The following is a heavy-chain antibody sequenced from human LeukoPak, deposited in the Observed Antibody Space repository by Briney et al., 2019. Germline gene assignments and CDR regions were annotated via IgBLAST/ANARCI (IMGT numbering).Heavy chain of an antibody. CDR2: IKQDGSEK. J-gene: IGHJ4*02. V-gene: IGHV3-7*04. CDR3: AKEFDSGGYGANFDS. CDR1: GFTFSGSW. Sequence: GGSLRLSCAASGFTFSGSWMSWVRQTPGKGLEWVANIKQDGSEKYYVDSVKGRFTISRDNAKNSLSLQMNSLRVEDTAVYYCAKEFDSGGYGANFDSWGQGTLVTVSS. D-gene: IGHD3-10*01.